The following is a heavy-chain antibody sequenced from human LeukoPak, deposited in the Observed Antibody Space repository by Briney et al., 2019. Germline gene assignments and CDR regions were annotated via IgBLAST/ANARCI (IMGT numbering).Heavy chain of an antibody. V-gene: IGHV4-59*01. D-gene: IGHD6-13*01. J-gene: IGHJ4*02. CDR1: RGSISSYY. CDR3: ARAPGIAAAGTHFDF. Sequence: PETLSLTCIVSRGSISSYYWSWIRQPPGKGLEWIGYIYYSGSAKYNPSLKSRVTISVDTSKNQFSLKLSSVTAGDTAVYYCARAPGIAAAGTHFDFWGQGTLVTVSS. CDR2: IYYSGSA.